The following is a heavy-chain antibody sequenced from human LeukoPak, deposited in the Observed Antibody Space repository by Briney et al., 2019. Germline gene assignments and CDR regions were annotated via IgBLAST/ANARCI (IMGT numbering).Heavy chain of an antibody. D-gene: IGHD5-24*01. CDR1: GGSINGSSYC. V-gene: IGHV4-61*05. J-gene: IGHJ4*02. CDR2: VYDGGKT. Sequence: SETLSLTCTVSGGSINGSSYCWGWIRQPPGKGLEWIGYVYDGGKTYYNPSLKGRVTISVDTSNNQFSLKLRSVTAADTAVYYCARGGPRTDDYNFDYWGQGTLVSVSS. CDR3: ARGGPRTDDYNFDY.